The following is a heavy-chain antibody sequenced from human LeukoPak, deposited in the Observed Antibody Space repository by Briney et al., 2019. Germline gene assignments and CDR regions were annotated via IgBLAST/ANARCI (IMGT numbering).Heavy chain of an antibody. V-gene: IGHV3-74*01. D-gene: IGHD7-27*01. CDR1: GFTFSSYW. CDR3: ARFHLGCRAFDI. J-gene: IGHJ3*02. CDR2: INTDGSRT. Sequence: GGSLRLSCAASGFTFSSYWMHWVRQAPGKGLVWVSRINTDGSRTYYADSVKGRFTISRDNAKNMLYLQMNSLRAEDTAVYYCARFHLGCRAFDIWGQGTMVTVSS.